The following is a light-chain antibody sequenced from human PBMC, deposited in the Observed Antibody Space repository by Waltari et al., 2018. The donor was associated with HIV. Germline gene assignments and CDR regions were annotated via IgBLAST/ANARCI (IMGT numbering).Light chain of an antibody. J-gene: IGLJ1*01. V-gene: IGLV2-23*02. CDR3: CSCPRSGIRYV. CDR2: EVP. CDR1: SSNVGSDDL. Sequence: QPALTPPAPVPGSPGQAITTPSTGTSSNVGSDDLVSWYQQHPGEAPKPIIYEVPKRPSGVSNRFSGSKSGNTASLTISGLQAEDEADYYCCSCPRSGIRYVFGTGTKVTVL.